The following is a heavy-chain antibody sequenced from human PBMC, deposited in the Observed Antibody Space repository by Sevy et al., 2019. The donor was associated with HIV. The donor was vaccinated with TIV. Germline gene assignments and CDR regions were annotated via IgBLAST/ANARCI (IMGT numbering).Heavy chain of an antibody. CDR2: ISSSGRSI. D-gene: IGHD2-21*01. CDR1: GFTFSSYD. CDR3: TRNGGACDNGFDP. Sequence: GGSLRLSCTASGFTFSSYDMNWVRQAPGKGLEWVSKISSSGRSIYYADSVKGRFTISRDNAKNSLNLQMNSLRAEDTAVYYCTRNGGACDNGFDPWGQGTLVTVSS. V-gene: IGHV3-48*03. J-gene: IGHJ5*02.